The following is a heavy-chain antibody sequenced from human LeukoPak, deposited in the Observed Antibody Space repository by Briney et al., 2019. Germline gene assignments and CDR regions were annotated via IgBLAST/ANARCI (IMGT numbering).Heavy chain of an antibody. CDR3: ARLLRYPPDY. CDR1: GFTFSSYE. CDR2: ISSSGSTI. D-gene: IGHD1-14*01. J-gene: IGHJ4*02. V-gene: IGHV3-48*03. Sequence: GGSLRLSCAASGFTFSSYEMSWVRQAPGKGLEWVSYISSSGSTIYYADSVKGRFTISRDNAKNSLYLQMNSLRAEDTAVYYCARLLRYPPDYWGQGTLVTVSS.